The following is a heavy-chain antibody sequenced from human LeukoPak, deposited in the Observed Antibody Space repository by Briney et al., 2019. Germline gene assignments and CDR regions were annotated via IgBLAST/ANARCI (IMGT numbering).Heavy chain of an antibody. CDR2: IYTSGST. D-gene: IGHD1-26*01. CDR1: GGSISSGSYY. V-gene: IGHV4-61*02. J-gene: IGHJ4*02. Sequence: KPSQTLSLTCTVSGGSISSGSYYWTWIRQPAGKGLEWIGRIYTSGSTNYNPSLKSRVTISVDTSKNRFSLKLTSVTAADTAMYYCARAAGAAFDYWGQGTLVTVSS. CDR3: ARAAGAAFDY.